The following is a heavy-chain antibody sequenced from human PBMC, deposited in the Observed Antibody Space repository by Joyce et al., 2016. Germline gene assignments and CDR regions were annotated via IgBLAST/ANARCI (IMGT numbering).Heavy chain of an antibody. CDR3: ARDLGYFDY. J-gene: IGHJ4*02. Sequence: EVHLVESGGGLVKPGGSLRLSCAASGFTFSNYNMNWVRQAPGKGLEWVSSIKSGTTYKYYADSGQGRFTISRDNAKNSLYLQMNSLRAEDTAVYYCARDLGYFDYWGQGTLVTVSS. V-gene: IGHV3-21*01. CDR1: GFTFSNYN. CDR2: IKSGTTYK.